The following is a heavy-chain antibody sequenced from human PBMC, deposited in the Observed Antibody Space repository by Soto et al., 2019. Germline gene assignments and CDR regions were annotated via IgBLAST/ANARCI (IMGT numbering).Heavy chain of an antibody. Sequence: SETLSLTCTVSSGSIKTDVWWSWLRRPPGKGLEWIGEIYQNGHTNYNPSLKSRVTMSVDKSKNQFSLILTSVTAADTAMYYCARDAAVAGETNRFDYWGQGFLVTVSS. V-gene: IGHV4-4*02. CDR1: SGSIKTDVW. CDR2: IYQNGHT. J-gene: IGHJ4*02. D-gene: IGHD6-19*01. CDR3: ARDAAVAGETNRFDY.